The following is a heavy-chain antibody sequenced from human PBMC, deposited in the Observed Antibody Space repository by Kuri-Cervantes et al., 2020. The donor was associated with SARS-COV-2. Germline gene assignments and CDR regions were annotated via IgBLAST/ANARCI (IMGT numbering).Heavy chain of an antibody. Sequence: GESLKISCAASGFTFIRSWMHWVRQAPGKGLVWVSRINSDGSTTNYADSVKGRFTISRDNAKNMLYLQMNSLRAEDTAVYYCARHTQGDNWGQGTLVTVSS. J-gene: IGHJ4*02. CDR1: GFTFIRSW. CDR3: ARHTQGDN. CDR2: INSDGSTT. V-gene: IGHV3-74*01.